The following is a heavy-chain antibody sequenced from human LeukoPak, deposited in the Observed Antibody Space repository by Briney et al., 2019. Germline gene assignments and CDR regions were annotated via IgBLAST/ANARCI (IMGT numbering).Heavy chain of an antibody. Sequence: SQTLSLTCAISGDSVSSNSAAWNWIRQSPSRGLEWLGRTYYRSKWYNDYVVSVKSRQTLNPDTSKNQFSLRLNSVPPEDTAVYYCARSLYYYDSSGYYPPWYYYGMDVWRQGTTVTVSS. D-gene: IGHD3-22*01. J-gene: IGHJ6*02. V-gene: IGHV6-1*01. CDR1: GDSVSSNSAA. CDR2: TYYRSKWYN. CDR3: ARSLYYYDSSGYYPPWYYYGMDV.